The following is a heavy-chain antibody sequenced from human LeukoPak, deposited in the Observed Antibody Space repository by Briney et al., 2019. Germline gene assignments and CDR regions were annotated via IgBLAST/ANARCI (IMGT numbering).Heavy chain of an antibody. CDR1: GFTFRRHW. V-gene: IGHV3-7*01. CDR3: ARAALLWFGEFNNHFDY. J-gene: IGHJ4*02. Sequence: PGGSLRLSCAASGFTFRRHWMSWVRQAPGKGLEWVANIKQDGSEKYYVDSVKGRFTISRDNAKNSLYLQMNSLRAEDTAVYYCARAALLWFGEFNNHFDYWGQGTLVTVSS. CDR2: IKQDGSEK. D-gene: IGHD3-10*01.